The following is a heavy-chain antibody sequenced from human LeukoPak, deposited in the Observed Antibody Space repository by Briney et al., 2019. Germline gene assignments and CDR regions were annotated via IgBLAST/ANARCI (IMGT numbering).Heavy chain of an antibody. V-gene: IGHV4-34*01. CDR2: INHSGST. D-gene: IGHD3-22*01. CDR3: ARGNAEWSQYYYDSSGSQNYFDY. CDR1: GGSFSGYY. Sequence: SETLSLTCAVYGGSFSGYYWSWIRQPPGKGLEWIGEINHSGSTNCNPSLKSRVTISVDTSKNQFSLKLSSVTAADTAVYYCARGNAEWSQYYYDSSGSQNYFDYWGQGTLVTVSS. J-gene: IGHJ4*02.